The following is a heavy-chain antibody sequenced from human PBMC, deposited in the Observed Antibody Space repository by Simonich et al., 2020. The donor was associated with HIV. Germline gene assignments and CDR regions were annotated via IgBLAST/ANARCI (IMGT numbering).Heavy chain of an antibody. CDR3: ARLTAGGLGEYFQH. V-gene: IGHV4-34*01. CDR1: GGSFSGYN. D-gene: IGHD6-13*01. Sequence: QVQLQQWGAGLLKPSETLSLTCAVYGGSFSGYNWSWIRQPPGKGLEWIGEINHSGSTNHNPSLKSRVTISVDTSKNQFSLKLSSVTAADTAVYYCARLTAGGLGEYFQHWGQGTLVTVSS. CDR2: INHSGST. J-gene: IGHJ1*01.